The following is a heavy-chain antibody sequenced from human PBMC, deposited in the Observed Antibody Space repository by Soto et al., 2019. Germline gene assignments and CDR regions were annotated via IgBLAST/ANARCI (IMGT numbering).Heavy chain of an antibody. V-gene: IGHV5-51*01. CDR3: ARRGEDIVVVPAAIHYYYYMDV. CDR2: IYPGDSDT. D-gene: IGHD2-2*01. J-gene: IGHJ6*03. Sequence: GESLKISCKGSGYSFTSYWIGWVCQMPGKGLEWMGIIYPGDSDTRYSPSFQGQVTISADKSISTAYLQWSGLKASDTAMYYCARRGEDIVVVPAAIHYYYYMDVWGKGTTVTVSS. CDR1: GYSFTSYW.